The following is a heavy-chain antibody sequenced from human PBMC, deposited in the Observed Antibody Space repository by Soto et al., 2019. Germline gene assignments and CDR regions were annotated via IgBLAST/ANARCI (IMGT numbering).Heavy chain of an antibody. CDR2: ISYDGSNK. CDR1: GFTFRSYA. J-gene: IGHJ6*02. D-gene: IGHD1-26*01. Sequence: PGGSLRLSCGASGFTFRSYAMHWVRQTPGKGLEWVAVISYDGSNKHYADSVKGRFSISRDNAKNMLYLQMDSLSSEDTAVYYCARRYRVRGWDYYGMDVWAQGTTVTVSS. V-gene: IGHV3-30-3*01. CDR3: ARRYRVRGWDYYGMDV.